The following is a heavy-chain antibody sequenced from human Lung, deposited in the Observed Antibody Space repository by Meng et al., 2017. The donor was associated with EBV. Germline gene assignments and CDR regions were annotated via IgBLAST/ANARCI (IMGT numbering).Heavy chain of an antibody. Sequence: QLLQSGXGVAQLGRXLRLSCVASGFSFSSFGMHWVRQAPGKGLEWVAVISSDGKNEYYVESVEGRFSISRDNSKNTLDLQMNSLRPEDTALYYCAKGLYSGSFFFDYWGQGSLVTVSS. CDR2: ISSDGKNE. CDR1: GFSFSSFG. D-gene: IGHD1-26*01. J-gene: IGHJ4*02. CDR3: AKGLYSGSFFFDY. V-gene: IGHV3-30*18.